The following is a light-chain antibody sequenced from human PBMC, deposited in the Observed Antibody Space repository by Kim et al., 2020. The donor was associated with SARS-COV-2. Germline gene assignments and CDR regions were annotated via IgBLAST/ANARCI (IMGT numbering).Light chain of an antibody. Sequence: VCPGEGATPSCRASQSVSSNLAWYQQKPGQAPRLLMYGASTRATGTSPRFSGSGSGTEFTLTISSLQSEDFAVYYCQQYSNWPGTFGQGTKVDIK. CDR2: GAS. J-gene: IGKJ1*01. CDR1: QSVSSN. V-gene: IGKV3-15*01. CDR3: QQYSNWPGT.